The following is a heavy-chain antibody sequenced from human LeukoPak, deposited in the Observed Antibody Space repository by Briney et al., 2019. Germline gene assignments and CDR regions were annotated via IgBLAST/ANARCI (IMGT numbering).Heavy chain of an antibody. J-gene: IGHJ4*02. Sequence: GGSLRLSCAASGFTFSSYAMSLVRQAPGKGLEWVSAISGSGGSTYYADSVKGRFTISRDNSKNTLYLQMNSLRAEDTAVYYCANARLGSSWYENFDYWGQGTLVTVSS. CDR1: GFTFSSYA. CDR3: ANARLGSSWYENFDY. D-gene: IGHD6-13*01. V-gene: IGHV3-23*01. CDR2: ISGSGGST.